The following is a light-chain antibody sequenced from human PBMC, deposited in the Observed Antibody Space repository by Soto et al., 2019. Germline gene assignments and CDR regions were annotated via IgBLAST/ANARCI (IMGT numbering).Light chain of an antibody. Sequence: DIQMTQSPSTLSASVGDRVTITCRASQSISSWLAWYQQKPGKAPKLLIYKASSLESGVPSRFSGSGSGTDFTLTISSLEPEDFAVFYCHQYGISPPTFGPGTKVEI. V-gene: IGKV1-5*03. CDR2: KAS. CDR3: HQYGISPPT. J-gene: IGKJ1*01. CDR1: QSISSW.